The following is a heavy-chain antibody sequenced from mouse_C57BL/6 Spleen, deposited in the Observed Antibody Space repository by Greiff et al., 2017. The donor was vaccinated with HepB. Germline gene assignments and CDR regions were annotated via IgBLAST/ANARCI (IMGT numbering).Heavy chain of an antibody. J-gene: IGHJ1*03. CDR2: ISYDGSN. Sequence: EVQLQQSGPGLVKPSQSLSLTCSVTGYSITSGYYWNWIRQFPGNKLEWMGYISYDGSNNYNPSLKNRISITRDTSKNQFFLKLNSVTTEDTATYYCARENFRSWYFDVWGTGTTVTVSS. CDR3: ARENFRSWYFDV. CDR1: GYSITSGYY. V-gene: IGHV3-6*01.